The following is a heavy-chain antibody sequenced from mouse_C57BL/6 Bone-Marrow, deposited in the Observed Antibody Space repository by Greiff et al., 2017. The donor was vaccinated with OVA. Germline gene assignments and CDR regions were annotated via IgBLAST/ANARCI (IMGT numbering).Heavy chain of an antibody. J-gene: IGHJ3*01. CDR2: INPYNGGT. CDR1: GYTFTDYY. D-gene: IGHD2-3*01. V-gene: IGHV1-19*01. CDR3: ARTFDGYYWFAY. Sequence: EVQLQQSGPVLVKPGASVKMSCKASGYTFTDYYMNWVKQSHGKSLEWIGVINPYNGGTSYNQKFKGKATLTVDKSSSTAYMQLSSLTSEDSAVYYCARTFDGYYWFAYWGQGTLVTVSA.